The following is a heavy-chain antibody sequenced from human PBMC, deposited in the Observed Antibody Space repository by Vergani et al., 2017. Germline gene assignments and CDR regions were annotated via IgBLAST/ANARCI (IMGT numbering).Heavy chain of an antibody. Sequence: QVQLVQSGAEVKKPGASVKVSCKVSGYTLTELSMHWVRQAPGKGLEWMGWINAGNGNTKYSQKFQGRVTITRDTSASTACMELSSLRSEDTAVYYCAMDTAMVSNFDYWGQGTLVIVSS. CDR3: AMDTAMVSNFDY. CDR2: INAGNGNT. CDR1: GYTLTELS. D-gene: IGHD5-18*01. V-gene: IGHV1-3*01. J-gene: IGHJ4*02.